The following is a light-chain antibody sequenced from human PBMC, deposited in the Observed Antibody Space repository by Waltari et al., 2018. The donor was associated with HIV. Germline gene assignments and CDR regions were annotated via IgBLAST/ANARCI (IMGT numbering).Light chain of an antibody. V-gene: IGLV2-8*01. CDR3: SSFANRDGFYVL. J-gene: IGLJ2*01. Sequence: QSALTQPPSASGSPGQSVTLSCPGTNSDIGTYDYVSRYQQHPGKAPKLVISEVTKRPSGVSDRFSGSKSGNTAFLTVSGLQAEDEADYYCSSFANRDGFYVLFGGGTRLTVL. CDR2: EVT. CDR1: NSDIGTYDY.